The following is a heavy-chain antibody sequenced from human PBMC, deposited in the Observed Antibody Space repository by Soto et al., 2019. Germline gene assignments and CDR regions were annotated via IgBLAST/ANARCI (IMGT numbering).Heavy chain of an antibody. Sequence: GGSLRLSCAASGFTFSSYWMHWVRQAPGKGLVWVSTISGRGDDTYYTDSVKGRFTISRDNSKNTLYVHMNSLRAEDTAVYYCARAQPTYSSSYFDYWGQETLVTVSS. CDR2: ISGRGDDT. V-gene: IGHV3-23*01. CDR3: ARAQPTYSSSYFDY. J-gene: IGHJ4*02. CDR1: GFTFSSYW. D-gene: IGHD3-22*01.